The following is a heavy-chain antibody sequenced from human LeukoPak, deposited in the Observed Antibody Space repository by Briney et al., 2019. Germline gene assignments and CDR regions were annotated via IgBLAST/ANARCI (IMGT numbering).Heavy chain of an antibody. CDR1: TMNVSDYG. D-gene: IGHD2-2*01. CDR3: ARDQPHAASWFDP. Sequence: GGSRRLSCAASTMNVSDYGMDWVRQAPGRGLEWVSTINPTGVRTYYADSVRGRFTISRDNSKNTVFLQINSLRVEDTAIYYCARDQPHAASWFDPWGQGTLVIVSS. J-gene: IGHJ5*02. CDR2: INPTGVRT. V-gene: IGHV3-23*01.